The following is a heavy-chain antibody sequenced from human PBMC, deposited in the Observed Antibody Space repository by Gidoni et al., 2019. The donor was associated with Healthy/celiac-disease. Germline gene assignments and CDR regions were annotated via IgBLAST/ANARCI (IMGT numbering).Heavy chain of an antibody. J-gene: IGHJ6*02. D-gene: IGHD4-17*01. V-gene: IGHV1-69*01. CDR3: ARYGDYGGDPNPWGPAYYGMDV. CDR1: GGTFSSYA. CDR2: IIPIFGTA. Sequence: QVQLVQSGAAVKKPGSSVKVSCKASGGTFSSYAISWVRQAPGQGLEWMGGIIPIFGTANYAQKFQGRVTITADESTSTAYMELSSLRSEDTAVYYCARYGDYGGDPNPWGPAYYGMDVWGQGTTVTVSS.